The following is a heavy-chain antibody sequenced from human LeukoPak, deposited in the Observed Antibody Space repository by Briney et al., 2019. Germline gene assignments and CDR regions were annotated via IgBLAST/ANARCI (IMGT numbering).Heavy chain of an antibody. J-gene: IGHJ6*03. CDR3: ARSSRRVGASTPYYYYYYMDV. V-gene: IGHV3-23*01. CDR1: GFTFSSYA. D-gene: IGHD1-26*01. CDR2: VSTSGGTT. Sequence: GGSLSLSCVASGFTFSSYALSWVRQAPGTGLEWVSSVSTSGGTTYSADSVKGRFTISRDNSKNTLYLQMNSLRAEDTAVFYCARSSRRVGASTPYYYYYYMDVWGKGTTVTVSS.